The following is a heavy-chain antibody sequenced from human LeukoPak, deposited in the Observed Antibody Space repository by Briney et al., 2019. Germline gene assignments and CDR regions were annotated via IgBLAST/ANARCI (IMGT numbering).Heavy chain of an antibody. Sequence: GSSVKVSCKASGGTFSSYAISWVRQAPGQGLEWMGRIIPILGIANYAQKFQGRVTITADKSTSTAYMELSSLRSEDTAVYYCAGYCSSTSCYGGRYFQHWGQGTLVTVSS. D-gene: IGHD2-2*01. CDR2: IIPILGIA. V-gene: IGHV1-69*04. CDR3: AGYCSSTSCYGGRYFQH. J-gene: IGHJ1*01. CDR1: GGTFSSYA.